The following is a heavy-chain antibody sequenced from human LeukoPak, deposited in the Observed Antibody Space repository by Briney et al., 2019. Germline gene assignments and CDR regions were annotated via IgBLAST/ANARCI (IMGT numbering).Heavy chain of an antibody. Sequence: SETLSLTCAVYGGSFSGYYWSWIRQPPGKGLEWIGEINHSGSTNYNPSLKSRVTISVDTSKNQFSLKLSSVTAADTAVYYCARGIPGSRHTRRRWFDPWGQGTLVTVSS. D-gene: IGHD1-14*01. CDR2: INHSGST. CDR1: GGSFSGYY. J-gene: IGHJ5*02. V-gene: IGHV4-34*01. CDR3: ARGIPGSRHTRRRWFDP.